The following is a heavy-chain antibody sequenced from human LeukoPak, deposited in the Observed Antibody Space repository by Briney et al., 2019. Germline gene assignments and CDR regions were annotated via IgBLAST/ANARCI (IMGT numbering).Heavy chain of an antibody. CDR1: GYTFTSYG. CDR3: ARDSRTGYSSNWFEFDY. V-gene: IGHV1-18*01. J-gene: IGHJ4*02. CDR2: INAYNGST. D-gene: IGHD6-13*01. Sequence: ASVKVSCKASGYTFTSYGISWVRQAPGQGLEWMGWINAYNGSTNYAQKLQGRVTMPTDTSISTASIERRKLRSSDTAVYYCARDSRTGYSSNWFEFDYWGQGTLVTVSS.